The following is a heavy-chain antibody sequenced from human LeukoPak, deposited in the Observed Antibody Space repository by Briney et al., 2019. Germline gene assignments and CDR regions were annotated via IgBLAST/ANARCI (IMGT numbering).Heavy chain of an antibody. CDR1: GGTFSSYA. Sequence: SVKVSCKASGGTFSSYAISWVRQAPGQGLEWMGGIIPIFGTANYAQKFQGRVTITADESTSTAYMELSSLRSEDTAVYYCAKGLYSSGWFRGDFDYWGQGTLVTVSS. J-gene: IGHJ4*02. CDR3: AKGLYSSGWFRGDFDY. CDR2: IIPIFGTA. V-gene: IGHV1-69*13. D-gene: IGHD6-19*01.